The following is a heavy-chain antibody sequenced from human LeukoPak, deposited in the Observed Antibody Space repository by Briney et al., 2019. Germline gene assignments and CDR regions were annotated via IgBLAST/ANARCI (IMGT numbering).Heavy chain of an antibody. Sequence: SETLSLTCTVSGGSISSYYWSWIRQPAGKGLEWIGCIYTSGSTNYNPSLKSRVTMSVDTSKNQFSLKLSSVTAADTAVYYWAGGYDYEALGGDYYYGMDVWGQGTTVTVSS. CDR2: IYTSGST. J-gene: IGHJ6*02. D-gene: IGHD5-12*01. V-gene: IGHV4-4*07. CDR1: GGSISSYY. CDR3: AGGYDYEALGGDYYYGMDV.